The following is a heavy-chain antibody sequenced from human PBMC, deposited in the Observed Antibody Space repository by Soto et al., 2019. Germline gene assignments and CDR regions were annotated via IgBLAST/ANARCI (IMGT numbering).Heavy chain of an antibody. D-gene: IGHD1-26*01. CDR1: GGSISSGDYY. CDR3: ARPSGSYLFYFDY. Sequence: SETLSLTCTVSGGSISSGDYYWSWIRQPPGKGLEWIGYIYYSGSTYYNPSLKSRVTISVDTSKNQFSLKLSSVTAADMAVYYRARPSGSYLFYFDYWGQGTLVTVSS. CDR2: IYYSGST. V-gene: IGHV4-30-4*01. J-gene: IGHJ4*02.